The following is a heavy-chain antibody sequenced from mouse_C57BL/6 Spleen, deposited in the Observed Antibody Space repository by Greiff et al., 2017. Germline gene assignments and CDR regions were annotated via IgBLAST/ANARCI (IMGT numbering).Heavy chain of an antibody. D-gene: IGHD2-10*01. CDR1: GYTFTSYW. CDR3: ARRAAYFPGFAY. J-gene: IGHJ3*01. V-gene: IGHV1-53*01. Sequence: QVQLQQPGTELVKPGASVKLSCKASGYTFTSYWMHWVKQRPGQGLEWIGNINPRNGGTNYNEKFKSKATLTVDKSSTTAYMQLSSLTSEDAAFYYCARRAAYFPGFAYWGQGTLVTVSA. CDR2: INPRNGGT.